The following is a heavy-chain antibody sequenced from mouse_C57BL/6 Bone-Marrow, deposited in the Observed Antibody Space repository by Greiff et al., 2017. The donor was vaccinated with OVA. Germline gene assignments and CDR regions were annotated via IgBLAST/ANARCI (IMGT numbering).Heavy chain of an antibody. CDR3: ARDYYGSSTNYLDY. CDR2: IYPGDGDT. J-gene: IGHJ2*01. Sequence: VQLQQSGPELVKPGASVKISCKASGYAFSSSWMNWVKQRPGKGLEWIGRIYPGDGDTNYNGKFKGKATLTADKSSSTAYMQLSSLTSEDSAVYFGARDYYGSSTNYLDYWGQGTTLTVSS. V-gene: IGHV1-82*01. D-gene: IGHD1-1*01. CDR1: GYAFSSSW.